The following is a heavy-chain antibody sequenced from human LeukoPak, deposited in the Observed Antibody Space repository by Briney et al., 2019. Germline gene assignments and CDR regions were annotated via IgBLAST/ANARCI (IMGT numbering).Heavy chain of an antibody. Sequence: GESLKISCKGSGYSFTSYWIGWVRQMPGKGLEWMGIIYPGDSDTRYSPSFQGQVTISADKSISTAYLQWSSLKASDTAMYYCARRASYGHLRRSVTTGWYFDYWGQGTLVTVSS. D-gene: IGHD4-17*01. J-gene: IGHJ4*02. V-gene: IGHV5-51*01. CDR3: ARRASYGHLRRSVTTGWYFDY. CDR2: IYPGDSDT. CDR1: GYSFTSYW.